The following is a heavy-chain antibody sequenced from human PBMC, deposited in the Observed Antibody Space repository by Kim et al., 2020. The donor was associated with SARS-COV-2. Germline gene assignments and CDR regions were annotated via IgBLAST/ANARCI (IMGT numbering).Heavy chain of an antibody. CDR2: ISYDGSNK. D-gene: IGHD3-10*01. Sequence: GGSLRLSCAASGFTFSSYAMHWVRQAPGKGLEWVAVISYDGSNKYYADSVKGRFTISRDNSKNTLYLQMNSLRAEDTAVYYCARDRRGSGRAFDYWGQGTLVTVSS. CDR1: GFTFSSYA. J-gene: IGHJ4*02. CDR3: ARDRRGSGRAFDY. V-gene: IGHV3-30*04.